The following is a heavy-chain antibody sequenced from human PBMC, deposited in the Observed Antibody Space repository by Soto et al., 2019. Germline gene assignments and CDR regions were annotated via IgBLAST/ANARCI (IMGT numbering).Heavy chain of an antibody. CDR2: IDPSDSYT. Sequence: GESLKLSCKGSGYSFTSYWISWVRQMPGKGLEWMGRIDPSDSYTNYSPPFQGHVTISADKSISTAYLQLSSLKASDTAMYYCARRTSSGLYGMDVWGQGTTVTVSS. CDR1: GYSFTSYW. V-gene: IGHV5-10-1*01. CDR3: ARRTSSGLYGMDV. D-gene: IGHD2-15*01. J-gene: IGHJ6*02.